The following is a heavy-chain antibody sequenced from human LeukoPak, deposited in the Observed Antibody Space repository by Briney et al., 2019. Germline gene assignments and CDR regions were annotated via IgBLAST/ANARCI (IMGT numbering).Heavy chain of an antibody. Sequence: PGGSLRLSCAASGFTFSDYAMSWVRQAPGKGLEWVSSISGSGSPAYFVDPVKGRFTISRDNSKNTLYLQMNSLRVEDTAVYYCARDLDDYNTQPPVFQYWGQGTLVTVSS. V-gene: IGHV3-23*01. J-gene: IGHJ1*01. D-gene: IGHD5-24*01. CDR1: GFTFSDYA. CDR2: ISGSGSPA. CDR3: ARDLDDYNTQPPVFQY.